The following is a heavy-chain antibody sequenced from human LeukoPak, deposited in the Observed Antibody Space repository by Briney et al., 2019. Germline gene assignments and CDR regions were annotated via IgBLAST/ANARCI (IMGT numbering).Heavy chain of an antibody. V-gene: IGHV4-34*01. Sequence: SETLSLTCAVYGGSFSGYYWSWIRQPPGKGLEWIGEINHSGSTNYNPSLKSRVTISVDTPKNQFSLKLSSVTAADTAVYYCASLGLRAAMARPYYYYGMDVWSQGTTVTVSS. D-gene: IGHD5-18*01. J-gene: IGHJ6*02. CDR3: ASLGLRAAMARPYYYYGMDV. CDR1: GGSFSGYY. CDR2: INHSGST.